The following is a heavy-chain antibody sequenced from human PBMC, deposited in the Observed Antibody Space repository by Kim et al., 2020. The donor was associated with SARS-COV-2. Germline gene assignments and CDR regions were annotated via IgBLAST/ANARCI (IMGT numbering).Heavy chain of an antibody. CDR1: GGSISSSNW. CDR2: IYHSGST. J-gene: IGHJ6*02. V-gene: IGHV4-4*02. D-gene: IGHD3-22*01. Sequence: SETLSLTCAVSGGSISSSNWWSWVRQPPGKGLEWIGEIYHSGSTNYNPSLKSRVTISVDKSKNQISLKLSSVTAADTAVYYCAREHYDSSCYPYYYYYYGMGVWGPGATVSVSS. CDR3: AREHYDSSCYPYYYYYYGMGV.